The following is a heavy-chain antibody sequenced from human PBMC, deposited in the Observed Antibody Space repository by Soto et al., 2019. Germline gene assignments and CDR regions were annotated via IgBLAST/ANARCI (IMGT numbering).Heavy chain of an antibody. J-gene: IGHJ4*02. CDR3: ARNLARLRPYYFDY. CDR1: GGSISSYY. V-gene: IGHV4-59*01. CDR2: IYYSGST. Sequence: SETLSLTCTVSGGSISSYYWSWIRQPPGKGLEWIGYIYYSGSTNYNPSLKSRVTISVDTSKNQFSLKLSSVTAADTAVYYCARNLARLRPYYFDYWGQGTLVTVSS. D-gene: IGHD6-6*01.